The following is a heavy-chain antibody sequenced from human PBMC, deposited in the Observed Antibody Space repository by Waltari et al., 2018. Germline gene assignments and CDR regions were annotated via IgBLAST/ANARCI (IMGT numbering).Heavy chain of an antibody. CDR1: GVPFSSYD. CDR3: AKGPAARTNWFDP. Sequence: EVQLLESGGGLVQPGGSLSLSCAASGVPFSSYDMSWVRRAPGKGLEWVSVIGSSGRNTYDADSVKGRFTISRDDSKNTLYLQMNSLRAEDTAVYYCAKGPAARTNWFDPWGQGTLVTVSS. V-gene: IGHV3-23*01. CDR2: IGSSGRNT. J-gene: IGHJ5*02. D-gene: IGHD2-2*01.